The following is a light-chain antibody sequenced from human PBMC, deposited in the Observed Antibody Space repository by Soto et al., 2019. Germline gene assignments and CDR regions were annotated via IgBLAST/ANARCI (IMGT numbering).Light chain of an antibody. J-gene: IGKJ4*01. Sequence: EIVMTQSPATLSVSPGERATLSCRASQSVSSNLAWYQQKPGQAPRLLIYGASTRATGIPARFSGSGSGTEFTLTISSLQPEDFATYYCQQSYSPPPTFGGGTKVDIK. CDR2: GAS. V-gene: IGKV3-15*01. CDR1: QSVSSN. CDR3: QQSYSPPPT.